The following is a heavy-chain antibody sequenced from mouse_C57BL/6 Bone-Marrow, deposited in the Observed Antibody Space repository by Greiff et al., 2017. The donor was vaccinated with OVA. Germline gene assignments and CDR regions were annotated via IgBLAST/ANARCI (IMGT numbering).Heavy chain of an antibody. CDR3: ARHYYGSSYWYFDV. Sequence: QVQLQQPGAELVKPGASVKLSCKASGYTFTNYWMQWVKQRPGQGLEWIGEIAPSDSYTNYNQKFKGKATLTVDTSSSTAYRKLSSLTSEDSAVYYCARHYYGSSYWYFDVWGTGTTVTVSS. CDR2: IAPSDSYT. J-gene: IGHJ1*03. V-gene: IGHV1-50*01. D-gene: IGHD1-1*01. CDR1: GYTFTNYW.